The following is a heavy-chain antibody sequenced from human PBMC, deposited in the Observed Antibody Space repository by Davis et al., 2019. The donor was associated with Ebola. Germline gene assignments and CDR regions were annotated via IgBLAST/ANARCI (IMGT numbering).Heavy chain of an antibody. CDR3: ARSYGDYPFYWYFDL. V-gene: IGHV2-70*01. Sequence: SGPTLVKPTQTLTLTCTFSGFSLSTSGMCVSWIRQPPGKALEWLALIDWDDDKYYSTSLKTRLTISKDTSKNQVVLTMTNMDPVDTATYYCARSYGDYPFYWYFDLWGRGTLVTVSS. D-gene: IGHD4-17*01. CDR1: GFSLSTSGMC. CDR2: IDWDDDK. J-gene: IGHJ2*01.